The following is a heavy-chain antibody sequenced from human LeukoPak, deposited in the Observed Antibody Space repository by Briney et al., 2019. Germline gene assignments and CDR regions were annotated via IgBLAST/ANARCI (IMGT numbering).Heavy chain of an antibody. V-gene: IGHV3-21*01. D-gene: IGHD3-22*01. J-gene: IGHJ4*02. CDR1: GFSFSDYS. CDR2: ISSYSTYI. CDR3: ARDSFAGYDSSGYSSYDY. Sequence: PGGSLRLSCAASGFSFSDYSMNWVRQAPGKGLEWVSFISSYSTYIYYADSLKGRFTISRDNAKNSLYLQMDSLRAEDTAVYYCARDSFAGYDSSGYSSYDYWGQGTLVTVSS.